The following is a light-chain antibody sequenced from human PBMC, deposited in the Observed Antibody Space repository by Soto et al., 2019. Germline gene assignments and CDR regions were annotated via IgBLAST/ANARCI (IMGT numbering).Light chain of an antibody. CDR2: HAS. CDR3: HLYANPPLS. Sequence: EIVLTQSPGTLSLSPGERATLSCRASQSVGNNYLAWYQQKPGQPPRLLIYHASIRATGIPDRFSGSGSGADFTLTISRLESEDFVVYYSHLYANPPLSFGGGTKVEIK. CDR1: QSVGNNY. V-gene: IGKV3-20*01. J-gene: IGKJ4*01.